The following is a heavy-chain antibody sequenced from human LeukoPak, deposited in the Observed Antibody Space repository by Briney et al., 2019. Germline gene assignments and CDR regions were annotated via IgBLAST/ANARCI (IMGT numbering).Heavy chain of an antibody. J-gene: IGHJ3*02. D-gene: IGHD3-22*01. Sequence: ASVKVSCKASGYTFTSYGISWARQAPGQGLEWMGWISAYNGNTNYAQKLQGRVTMTTDTSTSTAYMELRSLRSDDTAVYYCARDRYYYDSSGYHDAFDIWGQGTMVTVSS. CDR2: ISAYNGNT. V-gene: IGHV1-18*01. CDR3: ARDRYYYDSSGYHDAFDI. CDR1: GYTFTSYG.